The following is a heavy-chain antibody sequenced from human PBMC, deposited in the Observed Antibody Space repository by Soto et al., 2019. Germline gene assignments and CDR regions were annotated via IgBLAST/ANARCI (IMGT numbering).Heavy chain of an antibody. Sequence: QVQLVESGGGVVQPGRSLRLSCAASGFTFRSYAMHWVRQAPGKGLELVAVLSYDGNNKYYADSVKGRFAISRDNSRNTLYLQMNSLRAEDTVVYYCARARLDTPALDYWGQGTLVTVSS. V-gene: IGHV3-30*09. CDR1: GFTFRSYA. CDR3: ARARLDTPALDY. J-gene: IGHJ4*02. D-gene: IGHD2-2*01. CDR2: LSYDGNNK.